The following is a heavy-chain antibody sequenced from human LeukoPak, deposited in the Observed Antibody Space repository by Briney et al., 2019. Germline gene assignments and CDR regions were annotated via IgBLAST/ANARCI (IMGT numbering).Heavy chain of an antibody. CDR1: GYTFTTYA. Sequence: ASVKVSCKASGYTFTTYAISWVRQAPGQGLEWMGWISAYYGNTTYAQKFQGRVTMTTDTSTSTAYMELRGLRSDDTAVYYCARDPNAMVTSLFDYWGQGTLVTVSS. V-gene: IGHV1-18*01. CDR3: ARDPNAMVTSLFDY. D-gene: IGHD5-18*01. J-gene: IGHJ4*02. CDR2: ISAYYGNT.